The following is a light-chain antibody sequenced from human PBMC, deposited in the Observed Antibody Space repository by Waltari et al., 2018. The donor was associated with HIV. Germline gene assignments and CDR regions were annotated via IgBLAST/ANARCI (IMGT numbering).Light chain of an antibody. CDR2: AVE. CDR3: CAYVGYGTKFV. Sequence: ARAQPPSVSGSPGQSTTLSCPATDTTPVSLYQLHPGKAPKAILYAVERRPSGISSRFSGFRAGKNAYLKISGLQAEDEADYFCCAYVGYGTKFVFGTGTRVTVL. J-gene: IGLJ1*01. CDR1: DTTP. V-gene: IGLV2-23*02.